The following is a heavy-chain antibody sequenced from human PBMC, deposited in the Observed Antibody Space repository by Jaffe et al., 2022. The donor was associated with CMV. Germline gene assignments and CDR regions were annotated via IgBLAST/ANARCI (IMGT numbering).Heavy chain of an antibody. V-gene: IGHV1-46*01. CDR3: ARERAYYDSSGYLSYYYYYGMDV. J-gene: IGHJ6*02. CDR2: INPSGGST. D-gene: IGHD3-22*01. Sequence: QVQLVQSGAEVKKPGASVKVSCKASGYTFTSYYMHWVRQAPGQGLEWMGIINPSGGSTSYAQKFQGRVTMTRDTSTSTVYMELSSLRSEDTAVYYCARERAYYDSSGYLSYYYYYGMDVWGQGTTVTVSS. CDR1: GYTFTSYY.